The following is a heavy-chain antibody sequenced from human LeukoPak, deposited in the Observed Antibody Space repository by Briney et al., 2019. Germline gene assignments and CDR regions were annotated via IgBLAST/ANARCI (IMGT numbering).Heavy chain of an antibody. Sequence: ASVKVSCKASGYTFTSYGINWVRQAPGQGREWMGWINPNSGGTNYAQKFQVRGTMTRDTSISTAYMELSRLRSDDTAVYYCARSAESSSWVEFDYWGQGTLVTVSS. D-gene: IGHD6-13*01. CDR2: INPNSGGT. J-gene: IGHJ4*02. CDR1: GYTFTSYG. CDR3: ARSAESSSWVEFDY. V-gene: IGHV1-2*02.